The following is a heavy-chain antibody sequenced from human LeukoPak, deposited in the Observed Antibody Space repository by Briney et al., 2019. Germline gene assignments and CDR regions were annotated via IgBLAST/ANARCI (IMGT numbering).Heavy chain of an antibody. D-gene: IGHD5-12*01. CDR3: ARPIYGGYDTWFDP. Sequence: GASGKVSCKASGGTFSSYAISWVRQAPGQGLEWMGRIIPILGIANYAQKFQGRVTITADKSTSTAYMELSSLRSEDTAVYYCARPIYGGYDTWFDPWGQGTLVTVSS. J-gene: IGHJ5*02. CDR2: IIPILGIA. V-gene: IGHV1-69*04. CDR1: GGTFSSYA.